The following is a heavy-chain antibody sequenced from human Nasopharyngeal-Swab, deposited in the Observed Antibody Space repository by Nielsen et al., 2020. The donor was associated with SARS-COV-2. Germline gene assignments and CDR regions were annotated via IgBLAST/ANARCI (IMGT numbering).Heavy chain of an antibody. D-gene: IGHD5-18*01. J-gene: IGHJ5*02. CDR1: GYTFTSYA. Sequence: ASVKVSCKASGYTFTSYAMHWVRQAPGQRLEWMGWINAGNGNTKHSQKFQGRVTITRDTSASTAYMELSSLRSEDTAVYYCARVGYKGWFDPWGQGTLVTVSS. CDR3: ARVGYKGWFDP. CDR2: INAGNGNT. V-gene: IGHV1-3*01.